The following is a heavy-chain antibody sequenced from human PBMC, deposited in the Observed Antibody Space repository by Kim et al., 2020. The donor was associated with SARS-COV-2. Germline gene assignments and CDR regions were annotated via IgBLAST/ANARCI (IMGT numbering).Heavy chain of an antibody. D-gene: IGHD3-10*01. Sequence: PTLSSRVTISVDTSNNQFSLQLSSVTAADTAVYYCVRSGSYYNFPLYYFDYWGQGTLVTVSS. V-gene: IGHV4-59*01. CDR3: VRSGSYYNFPLYYFDY. J-gene: IGHJ4*02.